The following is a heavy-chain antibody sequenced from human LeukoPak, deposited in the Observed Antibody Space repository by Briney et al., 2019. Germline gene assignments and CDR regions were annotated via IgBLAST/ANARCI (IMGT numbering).Heavy chain of an antibody. D-gene: IGHD3-22*01. CDR3: AAYDSRRDI. V-gene: IGHV3-23*01. Sequence: GGSLRLSCAASGFTFSSYAMNWVRQAPGKGLEWVSGISGNGDTTYYADSVKGRFTISRDNSKNTLYLQMNSLRAEDTAVYYCAAYDSRRDIWGQGTMVTVSS. J-gene: IGHJ3*02. CDR2: ISGNGDTT. CDR1: GFTFSSYA.